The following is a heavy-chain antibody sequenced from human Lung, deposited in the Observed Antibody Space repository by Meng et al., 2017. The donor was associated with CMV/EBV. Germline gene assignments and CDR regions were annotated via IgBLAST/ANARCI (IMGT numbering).Heavy chain of an antibody. CDR3: ANGIFIYPAAILPFDY. Sequence: GGSLRLSCTASGFTFSSYAMTWVRRAPGKGLGWVSSIGGVGGGTYYAHSVKGRFTISRDNSKSTLYLQMSSLRVDDTALYYCANGIFIYPAAILPFDYWGLGTLVTVSS. CDR1: GFTFSSYA. V-gene: IGHV3-23*01. CDR2: IGGVGGGT. D-gene: IGHD2-2*01. J-gene: IGHJ4*01.